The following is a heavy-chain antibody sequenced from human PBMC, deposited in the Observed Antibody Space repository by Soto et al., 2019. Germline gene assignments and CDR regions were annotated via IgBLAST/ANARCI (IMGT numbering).Heavy chain of an antibody. D-gene: IGHD3-22*01. V-gene: IGHV4-31*03. CDR2: IYYSGST. Sequence: KPSETLSLTCTVSGGSINSAGFYWSWISKHPGKGMDWIGYIYYSGSTYYNPSLKSRVTISVDTSKNQFSLKLSSVTAADTAVYYCARDVCVVVIGGYYYFYGMDVWGQGTTVTVSS. J-gene: IGHJ6*02. CDR1: GGSINSAGFY. CDR3: ARDVCVVVIGGYYYFYGMDV.